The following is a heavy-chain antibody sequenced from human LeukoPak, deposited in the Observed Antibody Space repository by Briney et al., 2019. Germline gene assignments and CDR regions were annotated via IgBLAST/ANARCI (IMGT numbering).Heavy chain of an antibody. J-gene: IGHJ4*02. CDR3: AIGGYSYGYVY. CDR2: IYYSGST. CDR1: GGSISSYY. D-gene: IGHD5-18*01. Sequence: PSETLSLTCTVSGGSISSYYWSWIRQPPGKGLEWIGYIYYSGSTNYNPSLKSRVTISVDTSKNQFSLKLSSVTAADTAVYYCAIGGYSYGYVYWGQGTLVTVSS. V-gene: IGHV4-59*01.